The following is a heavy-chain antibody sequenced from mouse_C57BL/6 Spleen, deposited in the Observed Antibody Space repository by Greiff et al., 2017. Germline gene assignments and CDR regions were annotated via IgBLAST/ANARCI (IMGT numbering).Heavy chain of an antibody. D-gene: IGHD2-4*01. CDR3: ARSCDYGDYYAMDY. V-gene: IGHV1-64*01. J-gene: IGHJ4*01. Sequence: QVQLQQPGAELVKPGASVKLSCKASGYTFTSYWMHWVKQRPGQGLEWIGMIHPNSGSTNYNEKFKSKATLTVDKSSSTAYMQLSSLTSEDSAVYYCARSCDYGDYYAMDYWGQGTSVTVSS. CDR2: IHPNSGST. CDR1: GYTFTSYW.